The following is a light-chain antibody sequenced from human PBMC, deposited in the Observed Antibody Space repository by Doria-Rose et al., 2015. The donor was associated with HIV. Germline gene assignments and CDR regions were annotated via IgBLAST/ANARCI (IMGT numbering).Light chain of an antibody. J-gene: IGKJ3*01. CDR1: QSISSW. V-gene: IGKV1-5*03. CDR2: KAS. CDR3: QQYNSSLFT. Sequence: DIQMTQSPSTLSASIGGRVTITCRASQSISSWLAWYQQKPGKAPKPLIYKASNLESGVPSRFSGSGSGTEFTLTISSLQPDDFATYYCQQYNSSLFTFGPGTKV.